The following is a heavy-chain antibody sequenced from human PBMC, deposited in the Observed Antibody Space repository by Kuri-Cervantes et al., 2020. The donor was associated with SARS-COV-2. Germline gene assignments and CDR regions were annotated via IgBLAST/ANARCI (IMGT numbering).Heavy chain of an antibody. D-gene: IGHD2-21*02. V-gene: IGHV3-21*01. Sequence: GGSLRLSCAVSGFTFTTYSMNWVRQAPGKGLEWLSYISSSSSYIYYADSVKGRFTISRDNAKNSLYLQMNSLRAEDTAVYYCARGEHIVVVTAMFDYWGQGTLVTVSS. CDR3: ARGEHIVVVTAMFDY. CDR2: ISSSSSYI. J-gene: IGHJ4*02. CDR1: GFTFTTYS.